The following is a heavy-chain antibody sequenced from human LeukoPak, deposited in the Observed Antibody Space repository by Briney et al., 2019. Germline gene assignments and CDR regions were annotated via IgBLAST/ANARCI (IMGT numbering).Heavy chain of an antibody. CDR2: IYPGDSDT. J-gene: IGHJ4*02. CDR1: GYSFTSYW. CDR3: ARRYCSSTSCYTYFDY. D-gene: IGHD2-2*02. Sequence: GESLKISCKGSGYSFTSYWIGWVRQMPGKGLEWMGIIYPGDSDTRYSPSFQGQVTISADKSISTAYLQWSSLKASDTAMYYCARRYCSSTSCYTYFDYWGQGTLVTDSS. V-gene: IGHV5-51*01.